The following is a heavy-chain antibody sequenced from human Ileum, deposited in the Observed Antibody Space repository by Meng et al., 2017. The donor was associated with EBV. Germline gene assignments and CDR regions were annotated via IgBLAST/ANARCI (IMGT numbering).Heavy chain of an antibody. Sequence: LHLQESGPGLVKPPESLSITASGSGESISNNDPYWNGIRRSPGKGLEWIASISRSGSSYFDPSLKSRVSLSLDTSKNQFSLKLSSVTAADTALYYCARDPAYPRGLFDSWGQGIWVTVSS. CDR3: ARDPAYPRGLFDS. CDR1: GESISNNDPY. CDR2: ISRSGSS. V-gene: IGHV4-39*07. J-gene: IGHJ4*02. D-gene: IGHD3-10*01.